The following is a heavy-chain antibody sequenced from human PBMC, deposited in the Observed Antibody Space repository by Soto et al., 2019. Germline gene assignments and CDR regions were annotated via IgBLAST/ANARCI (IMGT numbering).Heavy chain of an antibody. D-gene: IGHD2-2*02. V-gene: IGHV5-51*01. J-gene: IGHJ4*02. Sequence: GESLKISCKGSGYSFTIYWIAWVRQMPGKGLEWMGIIYPDDSDTRYSPSFQGQVTISADKSISTAYLQWSSLKASDTAMYYCARGYCSSSSCYKGFDYWGQGTVVTVSS. CDR3: ARGYCSSSSCYKGFDY. CDR1: GYSFTIYW. CDR2: IYPDDSDT.